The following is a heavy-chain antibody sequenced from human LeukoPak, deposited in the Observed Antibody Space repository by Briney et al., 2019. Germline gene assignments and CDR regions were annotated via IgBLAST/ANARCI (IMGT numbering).Heavy chain of an antibody. Sequence: SETLSLTCTVSGGSISTYYWSWIRQPPGKGLEWIGDIYYSGSTNYNPSLKSRITISVDTSKNQFSLNLTSVTAADTAVYYCARGMVRGVIIHPFDYWGQGTLVTVSS. V-gene: IGHV4-59*01. D-gene: IGHD3-10*01. CDR2: IYYSGST. CDR3: ARGMVRGVIIHPFDY. J-gene: IGHJ4*02. CDR1: GGSISTYY.